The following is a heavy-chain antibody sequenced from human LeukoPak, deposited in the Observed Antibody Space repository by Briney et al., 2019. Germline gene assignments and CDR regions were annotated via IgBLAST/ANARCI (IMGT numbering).Heavy chain of an antibody. Sequence: GGSLRLSCAASGFTFRDLWMMWVRQDPGQGLQWVAQINKDGSEKYYVDSVRGRFTISRDNARNSLDLQMNTLRVEETAVYYCVRDATRGGDLDHWGQGTLVTVSS. J-gene: IGHJ5*02. CDR2: INKDGSEK. CDR1: GFTFRDLW. CDR3: VRDATRGGDLDH. D-gene: IGHD2-21*01. V-gene: IGHV3-7*01.